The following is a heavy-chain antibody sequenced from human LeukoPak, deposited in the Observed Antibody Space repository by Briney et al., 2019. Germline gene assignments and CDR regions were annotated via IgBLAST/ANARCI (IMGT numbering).Heavy chain of an antibody. D-gene: IGHD6-19*01. V-gene: IGHV3-23*01. CDR3: AKLAVAGTRGAFDI. J-gene: IGHJ3*02. CDR2: MSSSGSGI. CDR1: GFTFSTYA. Sequence: GGSLRLSCAASGFTFSTYAMSWVRQAPGKGLEWVSGMSSSGSGIYYADWVRGRFTISRDNSQNTLYLQMNSLRAEDTAIYYCAKLAVAGTRGAFDIWGQGTMVTVSS.